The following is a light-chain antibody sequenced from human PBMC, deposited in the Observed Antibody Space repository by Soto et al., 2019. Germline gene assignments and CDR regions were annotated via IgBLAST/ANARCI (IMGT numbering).Light chain of an antibody. CDR3: NSMTDSRTTRFV. CDR1: SSDLGTYDY. CDR2: DVD. V-gene: IGLV2-14*01. J-gene: IGLJ1*01. Sequence: QLVLTQPASVSGSPGQSITISCTGTSSDLGTYDYVSWYQQYPGKAPKLIVHDVDNRHSGVSFRFSGSKSGNTASLTISGPQPEDEADYYCNSMTDSRTTRFVFGTGTKVTVL.